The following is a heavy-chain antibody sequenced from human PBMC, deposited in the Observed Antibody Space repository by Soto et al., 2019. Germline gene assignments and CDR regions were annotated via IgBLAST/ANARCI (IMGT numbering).Heavy chain of an antibody. Sequence: GGSLRLSCAASGFTFSSYGMHWVRQAPGKGLEWVAVIWYDGSNKYYADSVKGRFTISRDNSKNTLYLQMNSLRAEDTAVYYCARDGTVVTPMGFVDYWGQGTLVTVSS. J-gene: IGHJ4*02. CDR1: GFTFSSYG. D-gene: IGHD2-21*02. V-gene: IGHV3-33*01. CDR3: ARDGTVVTPMGFVDY. CDR2: IWYDGSNK.